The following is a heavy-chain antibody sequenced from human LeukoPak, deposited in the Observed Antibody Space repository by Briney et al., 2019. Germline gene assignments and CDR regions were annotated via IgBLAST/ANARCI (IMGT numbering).Heavy chain of an antibody. D-gene: IGHD4-17*01. CDR3: ARESYGDHAFDI. Sequence: ASVKVSCKASGYTFTGYYMHWVRQAPGQGLEWMGWINPNSGGTNYAQEFQGRVTMTRDTSISTAYMELSRLRSDDTAVYYCARESYGDHAFDIWGQGTMVTVSS. CDR1: GYTFTGYY. CDR2: INPNSGGT. V-gene: IGHV1-2*02. J-gene: IGHJ3*02.